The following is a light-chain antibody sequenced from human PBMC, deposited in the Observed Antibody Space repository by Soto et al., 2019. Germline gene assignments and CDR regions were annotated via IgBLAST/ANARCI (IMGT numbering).Light chain of an antibody. V-gene: IGKV2-28*01. CDR2: LGS. J-gene: IGKJ5*01. Sequence: DIVMTQSPLSLPVTPGEPASISCRSSQSLLHSNGYNYLDWYLQKPGQSPLLLIYLGSNLASGVPDTFNGSGSGTDSALKISRVEAEDVGVYYCMQALLTPSTFGQGTRLEIK. CDR1: QSLLHSNGYNY. CDR3: MQALLTPST.